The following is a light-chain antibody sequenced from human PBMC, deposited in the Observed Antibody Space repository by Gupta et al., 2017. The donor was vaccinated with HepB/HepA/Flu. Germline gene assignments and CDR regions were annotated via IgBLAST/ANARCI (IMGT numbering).Light chain of an antibody. CDR2: DVI. CDR3: SSFTYTPTLVV. V-gene: IGLV2-14*03. CDR1: GSDFGDFDH. J-gene: IGLJ2*01. Sequence: SALTQPASVSGSPGQSITVSCTGIGSDFGDFDHVAWYRQHSGRAPQLLISDVIIRPSGVSSRFSGSKSGNTASLTISGLQAEDEGDYYCSSFTYTPTLVVFGGGTKVTVL.